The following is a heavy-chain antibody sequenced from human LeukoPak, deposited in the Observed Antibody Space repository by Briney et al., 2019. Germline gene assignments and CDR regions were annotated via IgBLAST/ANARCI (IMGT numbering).Heavy chain of an antibody. CDR3: ARDANHYYDSSGYCDY. Sequence: GGSLRLSCAASGFTFSSYSMNWVRQAPGKGLEWVSYLSSSSSTIYYADSLKGRFTISRDIAKNSLYLQMNSLRAKDTAVYYCARDANHYYDSSGYCDYWGQGTLVTVSS. V-gene: IGHV3-48*01. CDR1: GFTFSSYS. CDR2: LSSSSSTI. D-gene: IGHD3-22*01. J-gene: IGHJ4*02.